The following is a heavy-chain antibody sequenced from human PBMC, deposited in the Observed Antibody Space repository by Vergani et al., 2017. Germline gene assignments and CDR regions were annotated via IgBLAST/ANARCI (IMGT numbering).Heavy chain of an antibody. J-gene: IGHJ6*02. V-gene: IGHV1-46*01. CDR2: INPSGGST. Sequence: QVQLVQSGAEVKKPGASVKVSCKASGYTFTSYYMHWVRQAPGQGLEWMGIINPSGGSTSYAQKLQGRVTMTTDTSTSTAYMELRSLRSDDTAVYYCARVEAGPLYYYYGMDVWGQGP. CDR3: ARVEAGPLYYYYGMDV. D-gene: IGHD3-3*01. CDR1: GYTFTSYY.